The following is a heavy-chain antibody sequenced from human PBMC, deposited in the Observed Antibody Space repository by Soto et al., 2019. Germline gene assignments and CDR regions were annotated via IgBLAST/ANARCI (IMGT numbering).Heavy chain of an antibody. CDR3: ARYAYYGSGSYYNSPKNNYYYYYGMDV. D-gene: IGHD3-10*01. CDR2: ISAYNGNT. CDR1: GYTFTSYG. J-gene: IGHJ6*02. V-gene: IGHV1-18*01. Sequence: ASVKVSCKASGYTFTSYGISWVRQAPGQGLEWMGWISAYNGNTNYAQKLQGRVTMTTDTSTSTAYMELRSLRSDDTAVYYCARYAYYGSGSYYNSPKNNYYYYYGMDVWGQGTTVTVSS.